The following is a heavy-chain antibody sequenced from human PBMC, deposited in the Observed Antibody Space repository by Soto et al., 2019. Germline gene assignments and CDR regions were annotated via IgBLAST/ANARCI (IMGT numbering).Heavy chain of an antibody. CDR3: ARGYYYGSGRLYYYYGMHX. V-gene: IGHV4-34*01. CDR2: INHSGRT. J-gene: IGHJ6*02. Sequence: PSDTLSLTFAVYGGSFSGYYWSWIRQPPGKGLEWIVEINHSGRTNYNPSLKSRVTISVDTSKNKFSLKLSYVTAADTAVYYCARGYYYGSGRLYYYYGMHXWGQGTPVTVS. CDR1: GGSFSGYY. D-gene: IGHD3-10*01.